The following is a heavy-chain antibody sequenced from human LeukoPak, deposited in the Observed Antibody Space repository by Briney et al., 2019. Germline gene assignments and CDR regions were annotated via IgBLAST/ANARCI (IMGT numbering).Heavy chain of an antibody. D-gene: IGHD5-24*01. CDR2: INPRGST. V-gene: IGHV4-34*01. CDR3: ARRRLGYYFDY. J-gene: IGHJ4*02. CDR1: GGSFSGYY. Sequence: SETLSLTCGVYGGSFSGYYWSWIRQPPGKGLNWIGEINPRGSTNYNPSLKSRVTLSADTSKNQFSLTLNSVTAADTAVYYCARRRLGYYFDYWGQGTLVTASS.